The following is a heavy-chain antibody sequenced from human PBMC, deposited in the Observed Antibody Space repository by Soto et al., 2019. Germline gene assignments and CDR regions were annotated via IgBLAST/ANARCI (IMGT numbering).Heavy chain of an antibody. V-gene: IGHV1-24*01. CDR3: ATLEGYCSSTSCPDKRLDY. CDR2: FDPEDGET. CDR1: GYTLTELS. Sequence: ASVKVSCKVSGYTLTELSMHWVRQAPGKGLEWMGGFDPEDGETIYAQKFQGRVTMTEDTSTDTAYMELSSLGSEDTAVYYCATLEGYCSSTSCPDKRLDYWGQGTLVTVSS. J-gene: IGHJ4*02. D-gene: IGHD2-2*01.